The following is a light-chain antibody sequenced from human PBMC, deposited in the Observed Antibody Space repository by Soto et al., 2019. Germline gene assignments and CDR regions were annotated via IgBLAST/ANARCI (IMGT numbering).Light chain of an antibody. CDR3: QHYKTYYRT. V-gene: IGKV1-5*03. J-gene: IGKJ1*01. Sequence: DIQMTQSPSTLSASVGDRVTITCRASQTISDWLAWYQQKPGKAPKLLIYKASTLKSGVPSRFSGSGSGTEFTLTISSLQPDDFATYYCQHYKTYYRTFGQGTKVDIK. CDR2: KAS. CDR1: QTISDW.